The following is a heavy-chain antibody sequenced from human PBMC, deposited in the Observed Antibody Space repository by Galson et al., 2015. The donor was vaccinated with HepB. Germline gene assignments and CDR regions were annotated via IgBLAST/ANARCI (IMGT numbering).Heavy chain of an antibody. CDR2: INPSGGST. D-gene: IGHD6-19*01. CDR1: GGTFSSYA. V-gene: IGHV1-46*01. J-gene: IGHJ4*02. Sequence: SVKVSCKASGGTFSSYATSWVRQAPGQGLEWMGIINPSGGSTSYAQKFQGRVTMTRDTSTSTVYMELSSLRSEDTAVYYCARAASSGWSRPSTPSDYWGQGTLVTVSS. CDR3: ARAASSGWSRPSTPSDY.